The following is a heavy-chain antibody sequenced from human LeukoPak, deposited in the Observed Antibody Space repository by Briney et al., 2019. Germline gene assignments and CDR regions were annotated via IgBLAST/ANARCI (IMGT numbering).Heavy chain of an antibody. CDR1: GVSINSGTYL. J-gene: IGHJ6*02. CDR2: ISSAGTT. CDR3: ARHADRGRNSYYGMDV. D-gene: IGHD1-26*01. Sequence: SETLSLACTVSGVSINSGTYLRGWIRQPPGKGLEWIGSISSAGTTYYNPSLKSRLTISADASKNHFSLNLSSVTAADTAVYFCARHADRGRNSYYGMDVWGQGTTVTVS. V-gene: IGHV4-39*01.